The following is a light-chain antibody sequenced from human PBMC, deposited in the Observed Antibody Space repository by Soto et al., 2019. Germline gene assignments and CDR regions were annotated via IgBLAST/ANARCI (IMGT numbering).Light chain of an antibody. Sequence: EIVLTQSPGTLSLSPGERATLSCRASQSVSRSHLAWYQQKPGQAPRLLIYGASSRATGIADRFSGSGSGTDFTLTISRLEPEDFAVYYCQQYVNSPPYSFVHGTKLEIK. J-gene: IGKJ2*03. CDR2: GAS. V-gene: IGKV3-20*01. CDR1: QSVSRSH. CDR3: QQYVNSPPYS.